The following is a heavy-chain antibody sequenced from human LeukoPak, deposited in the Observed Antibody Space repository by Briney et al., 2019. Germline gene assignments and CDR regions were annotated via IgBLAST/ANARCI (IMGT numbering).Heavy chain of an antibody. Sequence: SETLSLTCTVSGGSISSSSYYWGWIRQPPGKGLEWIGSIYYSGSTYYNPSLKSRVTISVDTSKNQFSLKLSSVTAADTAVYYCARGAYVLRYFDWSVNWFDPWGQGTLVTVSS. V-gene: IGHV4-39*07. J-gene: IGHJ5*02. D-gene: IGHD3-9*01. CDR3: ARGAYVLRYFDWSVNWFDP. CDR1: GGSISSSSYY. CDR2: IYYSGST.